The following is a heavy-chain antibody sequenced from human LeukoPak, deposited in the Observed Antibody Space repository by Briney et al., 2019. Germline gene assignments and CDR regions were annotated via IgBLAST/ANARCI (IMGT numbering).Heavy chain of an antibody. Sequence: PSETLSLTCTVSGGSISSGGYYWRWIRQHPGKGLEWIGYIYYSGSTYYNPSLKSRVTISVDTSKNQFSLKLSSVTAADTAVYYCAGLFCGGDCFDYWGQGTLVTVSS. CDR2: IYYSGST. CDR1: GGSISSGGYY. CDR3: AGLFCGGDCFDY. V-gene: IGHV4-31*03. J-gene: IGHJ4*02. D-gene: IGHD2-21*02.